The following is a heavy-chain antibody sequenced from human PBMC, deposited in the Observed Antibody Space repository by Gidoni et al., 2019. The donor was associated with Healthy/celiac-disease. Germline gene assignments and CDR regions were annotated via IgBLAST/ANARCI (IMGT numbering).Heavy chain of an antibody. V-gene: IGHV3-64D*08. J-gene: IGHJ4*02. CDR1: GSTFSGYA. Sequence: EVEPVESGGGLVLPGGSLRISSAASGSTFSGYAMHGVRQAPGKGLEYVAGISDNGGNTYYVDSVQGRFTISKDNSKNTLYLQMSSLRAEDTAVYYCVKDQLYYYASEDFHYWGQGTLVTVSS. CDR3: VKDQLYYYASEDFHY. D-gene: IGHD3-10*01. CDR2: ISDNGGNT.